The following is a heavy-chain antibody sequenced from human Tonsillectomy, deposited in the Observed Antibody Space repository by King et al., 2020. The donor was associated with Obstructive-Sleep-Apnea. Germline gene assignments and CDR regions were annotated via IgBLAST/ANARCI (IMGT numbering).Heavy chain of an antibody. CDR2: IISKPHWGTK. CDR1: GVTLSNAW. J-gene: IGHJ4*02. V-gene: IGHV3-15*05. CDR3: STEDD. Sequence: VQLGESGGGLVKPGGFLRLACAAAGVTLSNAWIVWVRQAPGKGVWWVGRIISKPHWGTKDYASPVKGRFTISRDDSKNTLYLQMNSLNTEDTAIYYCSTEDDWGQGTLVTVSS.